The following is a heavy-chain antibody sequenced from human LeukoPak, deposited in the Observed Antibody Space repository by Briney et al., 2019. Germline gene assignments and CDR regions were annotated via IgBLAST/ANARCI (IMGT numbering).Heavy chain of an antibody. CDR2: IYSGGNT. CDR3: ARDQSQYYFDY. V-gene: IGHV3-66*01. J-gene: IGHJ4*01. Sequence: PGGSLRRSCAASGFTVSSNYMSWVRQAPGKGLEWVSVIYSGGNTYYADSVKGRFTISRDNSKNTLYLQMNSLRAEDTAVYYCARDQSQYYFDYWGHGTLVTVPS. CDR1: GFTVSSNY. D-gene: IGHD4-11*01.